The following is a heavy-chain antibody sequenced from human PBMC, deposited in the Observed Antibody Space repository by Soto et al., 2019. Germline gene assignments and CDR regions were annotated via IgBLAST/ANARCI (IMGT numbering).Heavy chain of an antibody. V-gene: IGHV4-31*03. Sequence: QVQLQESGPGLVKPSQTLSLTCTVSGASVNSRGYYWSWIGQLPGKVLEWIGYIYFSGSTYYNPYLESRLTVSLDTSQNQYSLKLSSVTAADTAVYYCASRTAWEVLLAYCGQGPLDTVSS. D-gene: IGHD1-26*01. J-gene: IGHJ4*02. CDR1: GASVNSRGYY. CDR2: IYFSGST. CDR3: ASRTAWEVLLAY.